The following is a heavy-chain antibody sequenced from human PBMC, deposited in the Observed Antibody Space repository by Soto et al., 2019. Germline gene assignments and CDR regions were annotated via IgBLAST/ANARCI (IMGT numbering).Heavy chain of an antibody. J-gene: IGHJ5*02. D-gene: IGHD2-2*01. Sequence: SETLSLTCTVSGGSISSYYWSWIRQPPGKGLEWIGYIYYSGSTNYNPSLKSRVTVSVDTSKNQFSLKLSSVTAADTAVYYCARALSLGYCSSTSCYAWFDPWGQGTLVTVPS. CDR3: ARALSLGYCSSTSCYAWFDP. CDR2: IYYSGST. V-gene: IGHV4-59*01. CDR1: GGSISSYY.